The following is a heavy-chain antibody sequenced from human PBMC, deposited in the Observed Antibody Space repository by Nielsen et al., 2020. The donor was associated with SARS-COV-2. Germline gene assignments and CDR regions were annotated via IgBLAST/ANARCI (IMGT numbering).Heavy chain of an antibody. CDR2: IYYSGST. CDR3: ARVVSSENTRKHYYYGMDV. D-gene: IGHD1-14*01. V-gene: IGHV4-31*03. Sequence: SETLSLTCTVSGGSISSGGYYWSWIRQHPGKGLEWIGYIYYSGSTYYNPSLKSRVTISVDTSKNQFSLKLSSVTAADTAVYYCARVVSSENTRKHYYYGMDVWGQGTTVTVSS. CDR1: GGSISSGGYY. J-gene: IGHJ6*02.